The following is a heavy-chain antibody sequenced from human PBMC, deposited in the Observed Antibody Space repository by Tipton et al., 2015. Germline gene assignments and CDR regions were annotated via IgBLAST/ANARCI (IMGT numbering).Heavy chain of an antibody. Sequence: TLSLTCTVSGGSISTSSYYWGWIRQPPGKGLEWIGSIYYSGSTYYNPSLKSRVTISVDTSKNQFSLKLSSVTAADTAVYYCARRTSIQLWSNWGQGTLVTVSS. CDR2: IYYSGST. D-gene: IGHD5-18*01. V-gene: IGHV4-39*01. J-gene: IGHJ4*02. CDR3: ARRTSIQLWSN. CDR1: GGSISTSSYY.